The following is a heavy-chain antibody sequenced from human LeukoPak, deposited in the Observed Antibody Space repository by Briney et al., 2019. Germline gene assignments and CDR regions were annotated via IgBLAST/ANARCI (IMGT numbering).Heavy chain of an antibody. D-gene: IGHD3-10*01. CDR3: ARGYYGSGSYYYYYMDV. J-gene: IGHJ6*03. CDR2: INPNSGGT. CDR1: GYTFTGYY. Sequence: ASVTVSCKASGYTFTGYYMHWVRQAPGQGLEWMGWINPNSGGTNYAQKFQGRVTMTRDTSISTAYMELSRLRSDDTAVYYCARGYYGSGSYYYYYMDVWGKGTTVTISS. V-gene: IGHV1-2*02.